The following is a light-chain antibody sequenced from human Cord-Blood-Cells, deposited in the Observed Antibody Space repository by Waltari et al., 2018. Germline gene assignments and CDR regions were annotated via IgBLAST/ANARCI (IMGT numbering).Light chain of an antibody. CDR1: QSVSSN. V-gene: IGKV3-15*01. CDR2: GAF. Sequence: IVTTQSPALFPVARGKIATLSCRASQSVSSNLAWYQQKPGQPPKLLSYGAFTRATGIPARFSGSGSGTEFTLTISSLQAEDLAVYYCQQYNNWPYTFGQGTKLEIK. CDR3: QQYNNWPYT. J-gene: IGKJ2*01.